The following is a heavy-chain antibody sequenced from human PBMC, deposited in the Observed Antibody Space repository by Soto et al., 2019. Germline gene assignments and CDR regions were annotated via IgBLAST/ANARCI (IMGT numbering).Heavy chain of an antibody. J-gene: IGHJ4*02. V-gene: IGHV1-69*13. CDR3: ARTTFYYDSSGYYHMYYFDY. Sequence: SVKVSCKASGGIFSNNGISWVRQAPGQGLEWMGGIIPMLGTANYAQRFQGRVTINADESTSTAYMELSSLRSEDTAVYYCARTTFYYDSSGYYHMYYFDYWGQGTRVTVSS. CDR1: GGIFSNNG. CDR2: IIPMLGTA. D-gene: IGHD3-22*01.